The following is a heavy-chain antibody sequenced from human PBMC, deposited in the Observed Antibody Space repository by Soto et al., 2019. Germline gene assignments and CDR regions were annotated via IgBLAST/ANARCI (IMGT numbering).Heavy chain of an antibody. CDR3: ARDVRSAALDC. D-gene: IGHD6-19*01. CDR2: IWYDGSNK. J-gene: IGHJ4*02. V-gene: IGHV3-33*01. CDR1: GLTFKNYG. Sequence: GGSLRLSCAASGLTFKNYGMHWVRQAPGKGLEWVAVIWYDGSNKYYADSVKGRFTISRDNSKNTLYLQMNSLRAEDTAIYYCARDVRSAALDCWGQATLVTVSS.